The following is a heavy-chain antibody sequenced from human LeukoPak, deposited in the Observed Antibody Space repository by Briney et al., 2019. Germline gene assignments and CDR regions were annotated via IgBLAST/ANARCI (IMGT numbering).Heavy chain of an antibody. D-gene: IGHD3-10*01. CDR3: ARGPWGITMVRGVYDY. V-gene: IGHV4-59*12. J-gene: IGHJ4*02. CDR1: GGSISSYY. CDR2: IYYSGST. Sequence: SETLSPTCTVSGGSISSYYWSWIRQPPGKGLEWIGYIYYSGSTNYNPSLKSRVTISVDTSKNQFSLKLSSVTAADTAVYYCARGPWGITMVRGVYDYWGQGTLVTVSS.